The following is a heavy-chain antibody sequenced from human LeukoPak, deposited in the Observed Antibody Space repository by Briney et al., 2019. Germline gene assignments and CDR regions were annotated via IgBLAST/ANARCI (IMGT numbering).Heavy chain of an antibody. CDR1: GYTFTSYY. D-gene: IGHD3-22*01. V-gene: IGHV1-46*01. CDR3: ARDMRVRKDLDSSIWSRPLYYFDY. Sequence: ASVKVSCKASGYTFTSYYMHWVRQAPGQGLEWMGIINPSGGSTSYAQKFQGRVTVTRDMSTSTVYMELSSLRSEDTAVYYCARDMRVRKDLDSSIWSRPLYYFDYWGQGTRVTVSS. CDR2: INPSGGST. J-gene: IGHJ4*02.